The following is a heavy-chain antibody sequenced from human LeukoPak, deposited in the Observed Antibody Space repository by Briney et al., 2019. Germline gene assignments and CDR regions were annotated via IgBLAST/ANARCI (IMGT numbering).Heavy chain of an antibody. V-gene: IGHV1-18*01. CDR3: ARAAYSSGWYPSGLIDY. CDR1: GYTFTSYG. Sequence: GASVKVSCKASGYTFTSYGISWVRQAPGQGLEWMGWISAYNGNTNYAQKLQGRVTMTTDTSTSTAYMELRSLRSDDTAVYYCARAAYSSGWYPSGLIDYWGQGTLVTVSS. CDR2: ISAYNGNT. J-gene: IGHJ4*02. D-gene: IGHD6-19*01.